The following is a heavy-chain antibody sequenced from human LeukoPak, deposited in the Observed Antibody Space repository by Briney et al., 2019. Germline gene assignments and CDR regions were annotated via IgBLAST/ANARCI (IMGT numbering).Heavy chain of an antibody. CDR1: GFTFSSYW. CDR3: ARGAIPQYYYYYMDV. Sequence: GGSLRLSCAASGFTFSSYWMSWVRQAPGKGLEWVANIKQDGSEKYYVDSVKGRFTISRDNAKNSLYLQMNSLRAEDTAVYYCARGAIPQYYYYYMDVWGKGTTVTISS. V-gene: IGHV3-7*01. CDR2: IKQDGSEK. J-gene: IGHJ6*03. D-gene: IGHD2-2*01.